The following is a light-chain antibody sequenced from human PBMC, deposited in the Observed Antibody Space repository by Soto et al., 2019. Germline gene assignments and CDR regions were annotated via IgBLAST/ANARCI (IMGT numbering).Light chain of an antibody. Sequence: DIQMTQSPSTLSASVGDRVTITCRASQNVSRWLAWYQQKPGKAPNLLIYKASNLQSGVPSRFSGSGSGTEFTLTISSLQPDDFATYYCQQYNGDSTFGGGTKVEIK. CDR3: QQYNGDST. J-gene: IGKJ4*01. CDR2: KAS. CDR1: QNVSRW. V-gene: IGKV1-5*03.